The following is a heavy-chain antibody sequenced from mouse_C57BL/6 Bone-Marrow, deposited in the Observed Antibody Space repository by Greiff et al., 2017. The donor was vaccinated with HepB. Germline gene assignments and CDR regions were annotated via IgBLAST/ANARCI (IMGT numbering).Heavy chain of an antibody. CDR2: INPNNGGT. Sequence: VQLQQSGPELVKPGASVKMSCKASGYTFTDYNMHWVKQSHGKSLEWIGYINPNNGGTSYNQKFKGKATLTVNKSSSPAYMELRSLTSEDSAVYYCAPNYYGSSWFAYWGQGTLVTVSA. J-gene: IGHJ3*01. CDR1: GYTFTDYN. V-gene: IGHV1-22*01. D-gene: IGHD1-1*01. CDR3: APNYYGSSWFAY.